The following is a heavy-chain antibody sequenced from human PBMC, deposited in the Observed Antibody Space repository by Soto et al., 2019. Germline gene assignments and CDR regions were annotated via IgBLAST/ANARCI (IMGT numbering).Heavy chain of an antibody. Sequence: QVQLVESGGGVVQPGRSLRLSCAASGFTFSSYGMHWVRQAPGKGLEWVAVIWYDGSNKYYADSVKGRFTISRDNSKNTLYLQMNSLRAEDTAVYYCARDLPPGNYSDYGTYGMDVWGQGTTVTVSS. CDR3: ARDLPPGNYSDYGTYGMDV. V-gene: IGHV3-33*01. CDR2: IWYDGSNK. CDR1: GFTFSSYG. J-gene: IGHJ6*02. D-gene: IGHD4-17*01.